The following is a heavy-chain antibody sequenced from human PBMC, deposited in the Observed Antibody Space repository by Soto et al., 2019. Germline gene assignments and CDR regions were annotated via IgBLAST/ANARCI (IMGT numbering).Heavy chain of an antibody. CDR1: GFPFSSYV. CDR2: ISGGGSNT. D-gene: IGHD4-4*01. Sequence: PGGSLRLSCAASGFPFSSYVMSWVRPAPGKGLEWVSGISGGGSNTFYADSVKGRFTISRDNSKNTLLLQMNSLGAEDTAVYYCAKDSNKYSSSLRGRYFDYWGQGIGVTVSS. V-gene: IGHV3-23*01. J-gene: IGHJ4*02. CDR3: AKDSNKYSSSLRGRYFDY.